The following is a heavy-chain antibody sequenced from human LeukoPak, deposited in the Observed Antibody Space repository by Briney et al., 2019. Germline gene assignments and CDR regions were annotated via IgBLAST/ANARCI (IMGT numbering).Heavy chain of an antibody. J-gene: IGHJ4*02. CDR3: ARGYSSSSWSLFDY. Sequence: GGSLRLSCAASGFTFSSYAMSWVRQAPGKGLEWVSAISGSGGSTYYADSVKGRFTISRDNSKNTLYLQMNSLRAEDTAVHYCARGYSSSSWSLFDYWGQGTLVTVSS. CDR1: GFTFSSYA. CDR2: ISGSGGST. D-gene: IGHD6-6*01. V-gene: IGHV3-23*01.